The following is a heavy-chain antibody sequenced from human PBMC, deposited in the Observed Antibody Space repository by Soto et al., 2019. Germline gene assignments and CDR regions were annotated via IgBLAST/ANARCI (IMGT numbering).Heavy chain of an antibody. D-gene: IGHD3-22*01. J-gene: IGHJ4*02. CDR1: GFTFSSYS. Sequence: PGGSLRLSCAASGFTFSSYSMHWVRQAPGKGLEWVAVISYDGSNKYYADSVKGRFTISRDNSKNTLYLQMNSLRAEDTAVYYCARVYSYDSSGTRDPGDYFDYWGQGTLVTVS. CDR3: ARVYSYDSSGTRDPGDYFDY. CDR2: ISYDGSNK. V-gene: IGHV3-30-3*01.